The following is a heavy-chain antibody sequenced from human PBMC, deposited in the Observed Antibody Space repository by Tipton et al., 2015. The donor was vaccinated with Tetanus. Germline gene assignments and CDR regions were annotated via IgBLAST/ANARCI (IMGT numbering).Heavy chain of an antibody. V-gene: IGHV4-30-4*01. CDR1: GGSVNRGSYY. CDR3: SSSPGNQYLAFFDY. Sequence: TLSLTCSVSGGSVNRGSYYWSWIRQPPGKGLEWIGYIYYSGSTYYNPSLKSRVTISIDTSKNQFSLRLSSVTAADTAVYYCSSSPGNQYLAFFDYWGRGTLVTVSS. D-gene: IGHD2/OR15-2a*01. J-gene: IGHJ4*02. CDR2: IYYSGST.